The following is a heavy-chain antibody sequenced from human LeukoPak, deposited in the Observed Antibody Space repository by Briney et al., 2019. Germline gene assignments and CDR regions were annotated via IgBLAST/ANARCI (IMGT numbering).Heavy chain of an antibody. CDR1: GGTFSSYA. D-gene: IGHD2-21*02. J-gene: IGHJ3*02. CDR3: ARDGLAYCGGDCPSDAFDI. CDR2: IIPIFGTA. V-gene: IGHV1-69*05. Sequence: SVKVSCKASGGTFSSYAISWVRQAPGQGLEWMGRIIPIFGTANYAQKFQGRVTITTDESTSTAYMELSSLRSEDPAVYYCARDGLAYCGGDCPSDAFDIWGQGTMGTVSS.